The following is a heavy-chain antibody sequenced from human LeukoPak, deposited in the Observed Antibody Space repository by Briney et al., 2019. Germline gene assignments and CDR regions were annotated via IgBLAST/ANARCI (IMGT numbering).Heavy chain of an antibody. CDR3: ARASFGYGQYYFDY. CDR2: ISSSSSYI. CDR1: GFTFSSHS. V-gene: IGHV3-21*01. J-gene: IGHJ4*02. D-gene: IGHD5-18*01. Sequence: GGSLRLSCAASGFTFSSHSMNWVRQAPGKGLEWVSSISSSSSYIYYADSVKGRFTISRDNSKNTLYLQMNSLRAEDTAVYYCARASFGYGQYYFDYWGQGTLVTVSS.